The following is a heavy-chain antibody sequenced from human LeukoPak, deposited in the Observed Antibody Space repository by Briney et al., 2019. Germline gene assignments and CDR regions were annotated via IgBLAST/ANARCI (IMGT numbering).Heavy chain of an antibody. CDR1: GGSICNNY. D-gene: IGHD3-22*01. J-gene: IGHJ4*02. CDR2: FYNSGST. CDR3: ARGDSSGHPAFDY. V-gene: IGHV4-59*01. Sequence: SETLSLTCTVSGGSICNNYWTWIRQPPGKGLEWIGYFYNSGSTNYNPSLKSRVTISVDTSKNQFSLKLTSVTAADTAVYYCARGDSSGHPAFDYWGQGTLVTVSS.